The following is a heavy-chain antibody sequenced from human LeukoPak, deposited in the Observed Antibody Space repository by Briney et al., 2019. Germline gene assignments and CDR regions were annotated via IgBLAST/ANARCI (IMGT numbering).Heavy chain of an antibody. CDR2: ISDSGST. J-gene: IGHJ4*02. CDR3: ASWPGAWYGEDS. Sequence: SETLSLTCTVSGGSISSYYWTWIRQPPGKGLEWIGCISDSGSTNYNPSLKSRVTISLDTSKNQFSLKLISVTAADAAVYYCASWPGAWYGEDSWGQGTLVTVSS. CDR1: GGSISSYY. V-gene: IGHV4-59*01. D-gene: IGHD3-10*01.